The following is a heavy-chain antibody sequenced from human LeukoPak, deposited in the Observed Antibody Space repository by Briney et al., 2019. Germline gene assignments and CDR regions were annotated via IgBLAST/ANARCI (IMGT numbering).Heavy chain of an antibody. CDR3: ARLLRVGYCSTTTCNWFDP. Sequence: SETLSLTCTVSGGSISSYYWSWIRQPPGKGLEWIGYIHYSGSTSYNPSLKSRVTISVDTSKNQFSLKLSSVTAADTAVYYCARLLRVGYCSTTTCNWFDPWGQGTLVTVSS. V-gene: IGHV4-59*12. CDR2: IHYSGST. J-gene: IGHJ5*02. CDR1: GGSISSYY. D-gene: IGHD2-2*03.